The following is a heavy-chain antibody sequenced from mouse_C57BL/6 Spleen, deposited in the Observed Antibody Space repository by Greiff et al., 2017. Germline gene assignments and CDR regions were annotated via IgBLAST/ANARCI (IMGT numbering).Heavy chain of an antibody. Sequence: EVQLKESGPALVKPGASVKISCKASGYSFTDFNMNWVKQSNGKSLEWIGVINPNYGTTNYNQKFKGKATLTVDQSSSTAYMQLNSLTSEDSAVYYCARRGSPYAMDYWGQGTSVTVSS. CDR1: GYSFTDFN. J-gene: IGHJ4*01. CDR3: ARRGSPYAMDY. CDR2: INPNYGTT. D-gene: IGHD1-1*02. V-gene: IGHV1-39*01.